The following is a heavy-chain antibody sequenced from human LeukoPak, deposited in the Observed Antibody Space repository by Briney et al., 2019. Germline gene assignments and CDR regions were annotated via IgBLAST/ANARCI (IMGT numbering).Heavy chain of an antibody. J-gene: IGHJ5*02. CDR3: AKDRGVIVPAGMAT. Sequence: GGSLRLSCAASGFTFDDYAMHWVRRAPGKGLEWVSAISASGGSTYYADSVKGRFTISRDNSKNTLYLQMNSLRAEETAVYYCAKDRGVIVPAGMATWGQGTLVTVSS. V-gene: IGHV3-23*01. CDR2: ISASGGST. CDR1: GFTFDDYA. D-gene: IGHD2-2*01.